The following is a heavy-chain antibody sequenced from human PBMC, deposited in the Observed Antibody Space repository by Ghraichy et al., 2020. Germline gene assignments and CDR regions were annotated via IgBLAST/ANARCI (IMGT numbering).Heavy chain of an antibody. CDR3: AKDPITMVRGVIITDNWFDP. CDR2: ISGSGGST. J-gene: IGHJ5*02. D-gene: IGHD3-10*01. Sequence: LSLTCAASGFTFSSYAMSWVRQAPGKGLEWVSAISGSGGSTYYADSVKGRFTISRDNSKNTLYLQMNSLRAEDTAVYYCAKDPITMVRGVIITDNWFDPWGQGTLVTVSS. CDR1: GFTFSSYA. V-gene: IGHV3-23*01.